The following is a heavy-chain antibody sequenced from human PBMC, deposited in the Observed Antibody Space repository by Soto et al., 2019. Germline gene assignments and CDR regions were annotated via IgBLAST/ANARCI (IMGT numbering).Heavy chain of an antibody. CDR3: AKGHSDSYYYFDY. V-gene: IGHV1-69*13. CDR2: IIPVFGTS. CDR1: GGTLSSYS. D-gene: IGHD3-22*01. J-gene: IGHJ4*02. Sequence: GASVKGSCKGSGGTLSSYSISLVRQAPGQGLEWMGGIIPVFGTSNHAQKFQGRVTFTADESVDTVYMELGSLRGEDTAVYYCAKGHSDSYYYFDYWGQGALVTVSS.